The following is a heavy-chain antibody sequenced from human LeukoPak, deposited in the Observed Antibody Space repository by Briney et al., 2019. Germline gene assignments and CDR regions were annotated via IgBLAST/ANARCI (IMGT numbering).Heavy chain of an antibody. Sequence: GGSLRLSCAASEFTFNNYWMHWVRQAPGKGLEWVGRIKTKSEGGAIDYAAPVRGRFTISRDDSENTLYLQMNSLKTEDTALYYCSTDQGGDILTGCWGQGTLVTVSS. CDR3: STDQGGDILTGC. CDR1: EFTFNNYW. D-gene: IGHD3-9*01. CDR2: IKTKSEGGAI. V-gene: IGHV3-15*07. J-gene: IGHJ4*02.